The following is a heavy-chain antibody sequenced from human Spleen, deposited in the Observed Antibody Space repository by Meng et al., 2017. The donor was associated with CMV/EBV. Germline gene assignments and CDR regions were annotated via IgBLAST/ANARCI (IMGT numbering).Heavy chain of an antibody. CDR2: IIPILGIA. CDR1: RGTFSSYP. Sequence: ASRGTFSSYPIRWVRQAPGQGLEWMGRIIPILGIANYAQKFQGRVTITADKSTSTAYMELSSLRSEDTAVYYCASRPSSTNTNWFDPWGQGTLVTVSS. CDR3: ASRPSSTNTNWFDP. J-gene: IGHJ5*02. V-gene: IGHV1-69*02. D-gene: IGHD2-2*01.